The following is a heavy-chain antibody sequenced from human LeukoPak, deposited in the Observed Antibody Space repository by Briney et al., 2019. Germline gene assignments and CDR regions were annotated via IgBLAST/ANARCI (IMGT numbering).Heavy chain of an antibody. CDR2: ISNDGGGT. V-gene: IGHV3-23*01. D-gene: IGHD3-22*01. J-gene: IGHJ4*02. CDR3: AKGSSGYFFDL. CDR1: GFIFNNYG. Sequence: GGSLRLSCAASGFIFNNYGLVWVRQAPGKGLEWVSAISNDGGGTTYADFVKGRFSVSRDKSKNTLFLQMNSLRAEDTALYYSAKGSSGYFFDLWGQGTLVTVSS.